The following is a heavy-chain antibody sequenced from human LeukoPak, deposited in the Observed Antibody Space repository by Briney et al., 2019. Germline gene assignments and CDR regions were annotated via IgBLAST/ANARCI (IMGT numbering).Heavy chain of an antibody. CDR1: GFTFSNAW. CDR3: TTIRSRFIVVVVAAYYYYMDV. V-gene: IGHV3-15*01. D-gene: IGHD2-15*01. CDR2: IKSKTDGGTT. Sequence: GGSLRLSCAASGFTFSNAWMSWVRQAPGKGLEWVGRIKSKTDGGTTDYAAPVKGRFTISRDDSKNTLYLQMNSLRTEDTAVYYCTTIRSRFIVVVVAAYYYYMDVWGKGTTVTVSS. J-gene: IGHJ6*03.